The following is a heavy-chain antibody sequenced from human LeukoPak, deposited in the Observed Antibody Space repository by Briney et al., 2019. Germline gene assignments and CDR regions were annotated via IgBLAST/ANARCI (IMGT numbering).Heavy chain of an antibody. V-gene: IGHV4-59*01. J-gene: IGHJ4*02. CDR1: GGSISSYY. Sequence: PSETLSLTCTVSGGSISSYYWSWIRQPPGKGLEWIGYIYYSGSTNYNPSLKSRVTMSVDTSKNQFSLKLSSVTAADTAVYYCARDLADTAMVFDCWGQGTLVTVSS. D-gene: IGHD5-18*01. CDR3: ARDLADTAMVFDC. CDR2: IYYSGST.